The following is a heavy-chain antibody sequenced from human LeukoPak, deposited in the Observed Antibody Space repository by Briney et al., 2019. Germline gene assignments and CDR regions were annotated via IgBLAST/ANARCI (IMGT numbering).Heavy chain of an antibody. CDR3: SRGVYGFDS. CDR1: GFTFGNYW. D-gene: IGHD5/OR15-5a*01. J-gene: IGHJ4*02. V-gene: IGHV3-74*01. CDR2: VDNDGSTT. Sequence: GGSLRLSCAASGFTFGNYWMHWVRQAPGKGLVWVSFVDNDGSTTNHADSVKDRFTISRDNAKNTLYLQMNSLRAEDTAIYFCSRGVYGFDSWGQGTQVTVSS.